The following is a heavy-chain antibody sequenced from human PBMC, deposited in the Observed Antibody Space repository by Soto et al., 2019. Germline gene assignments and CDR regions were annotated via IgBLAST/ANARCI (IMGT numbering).Heavy chain of an antibody. V-gene: IGHV4-59*08. J-gene: IGHJ2*01. Sequence: QVQLQESGPGLVKPSETLSLTCTVSGDYISSHYWSWIRQPPGKGLEWIGYVYHSGKTDSNPSLKSRVTISIDPSHNQISLSLTSATAADTAVYFCARPKGTTPAVWYFDLWGRGTLVTVSS. CDR1: GDYISSHY. CDR3: ARPKGTTPAVWYFDL. CDR2: VYHSGKT. D-gene: IGHD2-2*01.